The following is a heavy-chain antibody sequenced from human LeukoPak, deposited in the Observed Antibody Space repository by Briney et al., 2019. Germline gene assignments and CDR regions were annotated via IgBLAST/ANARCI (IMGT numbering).Heavy chain of an antibody. Sequence: GASVKVSCKASGYTFTGYYMHWVRQAPGQGLEWMGWINPNSGGTNYAQKLQGRVTMTTDTSTSTAYMELRSLRSDDTAVYYCARAFCSSTSCYLGIKSPPPWFDPWGQGTLVTVSP. CDR2: INPNSGGT. V-gene: IGHV1-2*02. D-gene: IGHD2-2*01. J-gene: IGHJ5*02. CDR1: GYTFTGYY. CDR3: ARAFCSSTSCYLGIKSPPPWFDP.